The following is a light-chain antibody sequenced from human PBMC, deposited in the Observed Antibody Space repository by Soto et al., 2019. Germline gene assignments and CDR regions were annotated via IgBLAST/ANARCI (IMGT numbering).Light chain of an antibody. Sequence: EIVLTQSPGTLSLSPGKRATLSCRASQTVSSSLAWYQQKPGQAPRLLIYGASSRATGIPDRFSGSGSGTDFTLTISRLEPEDFAVYYCQQYGSSPPTFGQGTKVDIK. J-gene: IGKJ1*01. CDR2: GAS. V-gene: IGKV3-20*01. CDR1: QTVSSS. CDR3: QQYGSSPPT.